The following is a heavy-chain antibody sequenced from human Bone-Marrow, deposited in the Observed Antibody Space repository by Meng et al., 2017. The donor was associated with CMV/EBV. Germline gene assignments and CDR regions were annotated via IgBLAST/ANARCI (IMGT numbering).Heavy chain of an antibody. J-gene: IGHJ6*02. CDR1: GFTFSSYA. Sequence: GESLKISCAASGFTFSSYAMSWVRQAPGKGLEWVSSISSSSSYIYYADSVKGRFTISRDNAKNSLYLQMNSLRAEDTAVYYCARTAISSTWAYYGMDVWGQGTTVTVSS. V-gene: IGHV3-21*01. CDR3: ARTAISSTWAYYGMDV. D-gene: IGHD2-2*01. CDR2: ISSSSSYI.